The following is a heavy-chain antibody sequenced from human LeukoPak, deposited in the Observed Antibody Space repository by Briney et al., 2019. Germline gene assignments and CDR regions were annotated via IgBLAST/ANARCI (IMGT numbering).Heavy chain of an antibody. CDR1: GYTLTELS. Sequence: GASVKVSCKVSGYTLTELSMHWVRQAPGKGLEWMGGFDPEDGETIYAQKFQGRVTMTEDTSTDTAYMELSSLRSEDTAVYYCARGGYSSSSRSHWFDPWGQGTLVTVSS. V-gene: IGHV1-24*01. D-gene: IGHD6-13*01. CDR2: FDPEDGET. J-gene: IGHJ5*02. CDR3: ARGGYSSSSRSHWFDP.